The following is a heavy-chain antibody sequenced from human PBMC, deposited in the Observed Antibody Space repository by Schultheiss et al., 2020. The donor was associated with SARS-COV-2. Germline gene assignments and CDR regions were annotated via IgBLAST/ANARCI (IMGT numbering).Heavy chain of an antibody. Sequence: GGSLRLSCAASGFTFSSYAMSWVRQAPGKGLESVSAISGSGGSTYYADSVKGRFTISRDNSKNTLYLQMNSLRAEDTAVYYCAKGALWSGPSLGYYYYYYMDVWGKGTTVTVSS. V-gene: IGHV3-23*01. D-gene: IGHD3-3*01. J-gene: IGHJ6*03. CDR3: AKGALWSGPSLGYYYYYYMDV. CDR1: GFTFSSYA. CDR2: ISGSGGST.